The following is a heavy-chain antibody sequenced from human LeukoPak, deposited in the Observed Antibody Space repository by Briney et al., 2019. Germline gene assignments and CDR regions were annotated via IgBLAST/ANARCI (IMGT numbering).Heavy chain of an antibody. CDR3: ARRYYYDSSGYSDY. V-gene: IGHV5-51*01. Sequence: GASLKISCKGSGYSFTSYWIGWVRPLPGKGLEWMGIIYPGDSDTRYSPSFQGQVTISADKSISTAYLQWSSLKASDTAMYYCARRYYYDSSGYSDYWGQGTLVTVSS. CDR1: GYSFTSYW. CDR2: IYPGDSDT. J-gene: IGHJ4*02. D-gene: IGHD3-22*01.